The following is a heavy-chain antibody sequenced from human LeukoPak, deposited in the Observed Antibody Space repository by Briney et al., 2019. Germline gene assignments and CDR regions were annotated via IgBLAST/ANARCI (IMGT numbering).Heavy chain of an antibody. CDR2: ISSSSSYI. J-gene: IGHJ4*02. D-gene: IGHD2-2*01. V-gene: IGHV3-21*01. CDR3: ARGLGSGSTK. CDR1: GFTFSSYS. Sequence: GGSLRLSCAASGFTFSSYSMNWVRQAPGKGLEWVSSISSSSSYIYHADSVKGRFTISRDNAKNSLYLQMNSLRAEDTAVYYCARGLGSGSTKWGQGTLVTVSS.